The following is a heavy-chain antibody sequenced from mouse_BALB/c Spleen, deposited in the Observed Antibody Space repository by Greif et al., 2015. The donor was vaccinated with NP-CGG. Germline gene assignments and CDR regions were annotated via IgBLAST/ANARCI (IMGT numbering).Heavy chain of an antibody. CDR3: TRDDGYWYFDV. D-gene: IGHD2-3*01. V-gene: IGHV5-6-4*01. J-gene: IGHJ1*01. CDR1: GFTFSSYT. Sequence: EVHLVESGGCLVKPGGSLKLSCAASGFTFSSYTMSWVRQTPEKRLEWVATISSGGSYTYYPDSVKGRFTISRDNAKNTLYLQMSSLKSEDTAMYYCTRDDGYWYFDVWGAGTTVTVSS. CDR2: ISSGGSYT.